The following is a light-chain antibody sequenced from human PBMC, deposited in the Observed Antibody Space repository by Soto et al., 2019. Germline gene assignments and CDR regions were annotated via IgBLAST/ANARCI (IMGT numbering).Light chain of an antibody. Sequence: DLQMTQSPSSLSASLGDRVTIXXRTSQGISSYLAWYQQKPGKAPKLXXHAASTLQSGVPSRFSGSGSGTDFTLTISSLQPEDFATYYCQQLNSYPPITFGGGTNVDIK. J-gene: IGKJ4*01. V-gene: IGKV1-9*01. CDR3: QQLNSYPPIT. CDR1: QGISSY. CDR2: AAS.